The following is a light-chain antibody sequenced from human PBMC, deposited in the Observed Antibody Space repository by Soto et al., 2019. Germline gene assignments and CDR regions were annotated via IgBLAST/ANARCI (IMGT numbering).Light chain of an antibody. J-gene: IGKJ1*01. CDR3: QQHGSGPWT. Sequence: EIVLTQSPGTLSLSPGERATLSCRASQSVSGSSLAWYQQRLGQAPRLLIYDASSRATGIPDRFSGSGSGTAFTLTISRLEPEDLAVYYCQQHGSGPWTFGQGTKVEVK. V-gene: IGKV3-20*01. CDR2: DAS. CDR1: QSVSGSS.